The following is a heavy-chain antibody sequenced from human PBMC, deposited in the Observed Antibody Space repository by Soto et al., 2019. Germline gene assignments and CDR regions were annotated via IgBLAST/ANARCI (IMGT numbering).Heavy chain of an antibody. CDR3: EREYSSSWVHVNWFDR. CDR2: ISAYNGNT. V-gene: IGHV1-18*01. CDR1: GYTFTSYG. D-gene: IGHD6-13*01. J-gene: IGHJ5*02. Sequence: QVQLVQSGAEVKKPGASVKVSCKASGYTFTSYGISWVRQAPGLGLEWMGWISAYNGNTHYAQTLQGRVTMTTDTSTSTAYMELRSLRSDATAVYYCEREYSSSWVHVNWFDRWGEGTLVSAYS.